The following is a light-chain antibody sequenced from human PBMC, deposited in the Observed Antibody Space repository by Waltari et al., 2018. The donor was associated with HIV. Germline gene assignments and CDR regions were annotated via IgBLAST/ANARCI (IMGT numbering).Light chain of an antibody. CDR1: SHAVGCYNY. V-gene: IGLV2-8*01. CDR3: SSYSGGNNFDVV. J-gene: IGLJ2*01. Sequence: QSALTQPPSASGSPGQSVTISCTGTSHAVGCYNYVSWYQQHPGKAPKLMIYEVSERPSGVPDRFSGSKSGNTASLTVSGLQAEDEADYYCSSYSGGNNFDVVFGGGTKLTVL. CDR2: EVS.